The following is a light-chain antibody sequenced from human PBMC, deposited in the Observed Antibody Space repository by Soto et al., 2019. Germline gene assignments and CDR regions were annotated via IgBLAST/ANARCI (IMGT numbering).Light chain of an antibody. CDR3: QQTSSTPWT. J-gene: IGKJ1*01. CDR1: QSINRW. V-gene: IGKV1-39*01. Sequence: DIQMTQSPSTLSASVGDRVTITCGGSQSINRWLAWYQQKPGKAPKLLIYVASSLQSGVPSRFSGSGSGTDFALTITSLQPEDFATYYCQQTSSTPWTSGQGTKVDIK. CDR2: VAS.